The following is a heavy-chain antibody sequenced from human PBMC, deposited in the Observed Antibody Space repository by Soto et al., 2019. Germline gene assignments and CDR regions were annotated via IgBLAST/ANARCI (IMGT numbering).Heavy chain of an antibody. CDR2: IIPIFGTA. Sequence: QVQLVQSGAEVKKPGSSVKVSCKASGGTFSSYAISWVRQAPGQGLEWMGGIIPIFGTANYAQKFQGRVTITADESTSTAYMELSSLRPEDTAVYYCARGSGYYYGSGSYYGEFDYWGQGTLVTVSS. V-gene: IGHV1-69*01. CDR3: ARGSGYYYGSGSYYGEFDY. CDR1: GGTFSSYA. D-gene: IGHD3-10*01. J-gene: IGHJ4*02.